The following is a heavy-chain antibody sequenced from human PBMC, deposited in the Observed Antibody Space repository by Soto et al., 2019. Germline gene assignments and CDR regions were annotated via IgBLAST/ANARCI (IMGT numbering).Heavy chain of an antibody. D-gene: IGHD2-2*01. CDR2: ISSSSSYI. V-gene: IGHV3-21*01. J-gene: IGHJ4*02. CDR3: ATAWGGPAASCY. CDR1: GFTFSSYS. Sequence: GGSLRHSCAASGFTFSSYSMNWVRQAPGKGLEWVSSISSSSSYIYYADSVKGRFTISRDNAKNSLYLQMNSLRAEDTAVYYCATAWGGPAASCYWGQGTLVTVSS.